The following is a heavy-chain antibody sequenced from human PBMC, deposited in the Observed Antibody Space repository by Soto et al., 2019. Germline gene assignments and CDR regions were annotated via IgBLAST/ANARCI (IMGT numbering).Heavy chain of an antibody. J-gene: IGHJ5*02. Sequence: LETLSLTCAVSGGSISSSNWWSWVRQPPGKGLEWIGEIYHSGSTNYNPSLKSRVTISVDKSKNQFSLKLSSVTAADTAVYYCAREPGTAVAGTFLIEGWFDPWGQGTLVT. CDR2: IYHSGST. V-gene: IGHV4-4*02. CDR3: AREPGTAVAGTFLIEGWFDP. CDR1: GGSISSSNW. D-gene: IGHD6-19*01.